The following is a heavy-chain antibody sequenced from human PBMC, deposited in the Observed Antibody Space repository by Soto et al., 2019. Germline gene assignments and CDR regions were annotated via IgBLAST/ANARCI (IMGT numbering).Heavy chain of an antibody. Sequence: QLQLQESGPGLVKPSETLSLTCTVSGGSISSSTFYCGWIRQPPGKGLEWIGSVYYDGTTYYNPSLRSRVTISVDTSKNQFSLKMSSVTAADTAAYYCAYFDWLPYWGQGTLVTVSS. CDR3: AYFDWLPY. CDR2: VYYDGTT. D-gene: IGHD3-9*01. J-gene: IGHJ4*02. CDR1: GGSISSSTFY. V-gene: IGHV4-39*01.